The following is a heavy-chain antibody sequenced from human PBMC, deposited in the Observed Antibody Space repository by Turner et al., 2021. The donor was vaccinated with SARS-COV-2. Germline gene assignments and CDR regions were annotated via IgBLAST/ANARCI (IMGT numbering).Heavy chain of an antibody. D-gene: IGHD3-22*01. Sequence: QLQLQESGPGLVKPLETLSFTCTVSGGAFSSPSYYWGLRRQPPGKGLEWSGSIYYRGTTYYNPFLKSRVTISVDTSKSHVSLELSSVTAADTAVYYCARQSVSHRTSWLPFDSAGYYPYYYMDVWGKGTTVTVSS. J-gene: IGHJ6*03. V-gene: IGHV4-39*01. CDR1: GGAFSSPSYY. CDR3: ARQSVSHRTSWLPFDSAGYYPYYYMDV. CDR2: IYYRGTT.